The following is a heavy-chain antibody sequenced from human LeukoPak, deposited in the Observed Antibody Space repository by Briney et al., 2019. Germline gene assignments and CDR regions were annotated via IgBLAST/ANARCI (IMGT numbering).Heavy chain of an antibody. Sequence: GGSLRLSCAASGFTFSSYGMHWVRQAPGKGLEWVAVISYDGSNKYYADSVKGRFTISRENSKNTLYLQMNSLRAEDTAVYYCAKDKGIAVAGTAYYYYGMDVWGKGTTVTVSS. CDR3: AKDKGIAVAGTAYYYYGMDV. J-gene: IGHJ6*04. V-gene: IGHV3-30*18. D-gene: IGHD6-19*01. CDR2: ISYDGSNK. CDR1: GFTFSSYG.